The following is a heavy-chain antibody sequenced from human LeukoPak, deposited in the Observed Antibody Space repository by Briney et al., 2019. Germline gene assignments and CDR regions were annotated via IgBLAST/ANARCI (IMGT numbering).Heavy chain of an antibody. Sequence: PSETLSLTCTVSGGSISSYYWSWIRQPPGKGLEWIGYIYYSGSTNYNPSLKSRVTISVDTSKNQFSLKLSSVTAADTAVYYCASLFWSGYFFDYWGQGTLVTVSS. J-gene: IGHJ4*02. CDR2: IYYSGST. CDR3: ASLFWSGYFFDY. CDR1: GGSISSYY. D-gene: IGHD3-3*01. V-gene: IGHV4-59*01.